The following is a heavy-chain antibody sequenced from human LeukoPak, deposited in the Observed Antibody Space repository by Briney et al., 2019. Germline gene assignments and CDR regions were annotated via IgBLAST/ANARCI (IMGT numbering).Heavy chain of an antibody. CDR2: MYYSGST. CDR1: GGSISSSSYY. V-gene: IGHV4-39*01. CDR3: ARGRTSFL. Sequence: SETLSLTCTVSGGSISSSSYYWGWIRQPPGKGLEWIGSMYYSGSTYNNPSLKSRVTISVDTSNNRFSLKLSSVTAADTAVYYCARGRTSFLWGQGTLVTVSS. J-gene: IGHJ4*02. D-gene: IGHD2-2*01.